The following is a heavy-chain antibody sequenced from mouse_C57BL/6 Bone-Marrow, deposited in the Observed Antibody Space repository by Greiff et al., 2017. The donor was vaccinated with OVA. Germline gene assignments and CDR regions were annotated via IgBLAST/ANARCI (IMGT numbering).Heavy chain of an antibody. J-gene: IGHJ2*01. CDR1: GYTFTSYG. Sequence: VKVVESGAELARPGASVKLSCKASGYTFTSYGISWVKQRTGQGLEWIGEIYPRSGNTYYNEKFKGKATLTADKSSSTAYMELRSLTSEDSAVYFCARSGITTVVVDYFDYWGQGTTLTVSS. V-gene: IGHV1-81*01. CDR2: IYPRSGNT. CDR3: ARSGITTVVVDYFDY. D-gene: IGHD1-1*01.